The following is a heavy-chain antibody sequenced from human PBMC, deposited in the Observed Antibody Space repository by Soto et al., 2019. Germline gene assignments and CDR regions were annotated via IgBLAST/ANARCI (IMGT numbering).Heavy chain of an antibody. V-gene: IGHV4-59*01. CDR3: ARSIVEDIVLMVYATPLKFDP. CDR2: IYYSGST. D-gene: IGHD2-8*01. CDR1: GGSISSYY. J-gene: IGHJ5*02. Sequence: SETLSLTCTVSGGSISSYYWSWIRQPPGKGLEWIGYIYYSGSTNYNPSLKSRVTISVDTSKNQFSLKLSSVTAADTAVYYCARSIVEDIVLMVYATPLKFDPWGQGTLVTVSS.